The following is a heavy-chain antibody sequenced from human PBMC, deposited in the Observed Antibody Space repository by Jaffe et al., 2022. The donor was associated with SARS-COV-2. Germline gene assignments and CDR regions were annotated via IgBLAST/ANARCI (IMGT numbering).Heavy chain of an antibody. Sequence: EVQLVESGGGLVKPGGSLRLSCAASGFTFSSYSMNWVRQAPGKGLEWVSSISSSSSYIYYADSVKGRFTISRDNAKNSLYLQMNSLRAEDTAVYYCASCATVVTTGDYYYYGMDVWGQGTTVTVSS. J-gene: IGHJ6*02. D-gene: IGHD4-17*01. V-gene: IGHV3-21*01. CDR3: ASCATVVTTGDYYYYGMDV. CDR2: ISSSSSYI. CDR1: GFTFSSYS.